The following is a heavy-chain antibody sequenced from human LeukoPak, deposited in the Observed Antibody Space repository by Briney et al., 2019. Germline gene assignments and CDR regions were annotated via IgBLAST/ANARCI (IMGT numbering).Heavy chain of an antibody. J-gene: IGHJ4*02. D-gene: IGHD3-16*01. CDR3: AKVGDYVWGSYNPPPDY. V-gene: IGHV1-46*01. CDR2: INPSGGST. Sequence: ASVKVSCKASGYTFTSYYMHWVRQAPGQGLEWMGIINPSGGSTSYAQKFQGRVTMTRDMSTSTVYMELSSLRAEDTAVYYCAKVGDYVWGSYNPPPDYWGQGTLVTVSS. CDR1: GYTFTSYY.